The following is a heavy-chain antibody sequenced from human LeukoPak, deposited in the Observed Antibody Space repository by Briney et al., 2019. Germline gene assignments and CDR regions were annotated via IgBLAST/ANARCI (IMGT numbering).Heavy chain of an antibody. CDR2: FDPEDGET. Sequence: ASVKVSCKVSGYTLTELSMHWVRQAPGKGLEWMGGFDPEDGETIYAQKFRGRVTMTRDMSTSTLYMELSSLRSEDTAVYYCARVRDGYNDAYDIWGQGTMVIVSS. CDR1: GYTLTELS. J-gene: IGHJ3*02. D-gene: IGHD5-24*01. CDR3: ARVRDGYNDAYDI. V-gene: IGHV1-24*01.